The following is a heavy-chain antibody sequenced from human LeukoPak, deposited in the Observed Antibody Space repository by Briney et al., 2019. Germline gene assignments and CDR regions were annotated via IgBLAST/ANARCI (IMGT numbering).Heavy chain of an antibody. CDR2: IYYSGST. CDR1: GGSISSYY. J-gene: IGHJ5*02. D-gene: IGHD3-10*01. Sequence: PSETLSLTCTVSGGSISSYYWSWIRQAPGKGLEWTGYIYYSGSTNYNPSLKSRVTISVDTSKNQFSLKLSSVTAADTAVYYCARHSNYGSGSYYRYWFDPWGQGTLVTVSS. CDR3: ARHSNYGSGSYYRYWFDP. V-gene: IGHV4-59*08.